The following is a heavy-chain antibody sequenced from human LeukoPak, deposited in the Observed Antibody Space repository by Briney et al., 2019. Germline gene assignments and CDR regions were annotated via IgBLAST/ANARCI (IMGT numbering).Heavy chain of an antibody. V-gene: IGHV3-23*01. CDR3: ATMYSSSWYGDY. CDR1: GFTFSSYA. Sequence: GSLRLSCAASGFTFSSYAMSWVRQAPGKGLEWVSAISGSGGSTYYADSVKGRFTISRDNSRNTLYLQMNSLRAEDTAVYYCATMYSSSWYGDYWGQGTLVTVSS. D-gene: IGHD6-13*01. CDR2: ISGSGGST. J-gene: IGHJ4*02.